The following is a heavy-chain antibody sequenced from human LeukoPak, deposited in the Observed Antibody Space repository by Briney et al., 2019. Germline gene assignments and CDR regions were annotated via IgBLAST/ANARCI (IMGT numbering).Heavy chain of an antibody. J-gene: IGHJ6*03. CDR3: ARGGLLALNFWSGSLYYMDV. CDR2: ISYDGSNK. CDR1: GFTFSSYA. D-gene: IGHD3-3*01. V-gene: IGHV3-30*04. Sequence: AGSLRLSCAASGFTFSSYAMHWVRQAPGKGLEWVAVISYDGSNKYYADSVKGRFTISRDNSKNTLYLQMNSLRAEDTAVYYCARGGLLALNFWSGSLYYMDVWGKGTTVTVSS.